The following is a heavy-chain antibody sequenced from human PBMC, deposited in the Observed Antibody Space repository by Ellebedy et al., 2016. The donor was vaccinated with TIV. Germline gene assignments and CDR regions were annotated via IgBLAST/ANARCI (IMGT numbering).Heavy chain of an antibody. CDR3: ARDLIPAADDYYYGMDV. Sequence: GGSLRLXCAASGFTFSSYWMSWVRQAPGKGLEWVANIKQDGSEKYYVDSVKGRFTISRDNAKNSLYLQMNSLRAEDTAVYYCARDLIPAADDYYYGMDVWGQGTTVTVSS. J-gene: IGHJ6*02. V-gene: IGHV3-7*01. CDR2: IKQDGSEK. D-gene: IGHD2-2*01. CDR1: GFTFSSYW.